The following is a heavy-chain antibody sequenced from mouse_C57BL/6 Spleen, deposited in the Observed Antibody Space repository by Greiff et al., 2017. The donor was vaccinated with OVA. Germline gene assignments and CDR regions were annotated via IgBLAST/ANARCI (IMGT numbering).Heavy chain of an antibody. J-gene: IGHJ2*01. CDR3: ARVWYGDYFDY. Sequence: EVMLVESEGGLVQPGSSMKLSCTASGFTFSDYYMAWVRQVPEKGLEWVANINYDGSSTYYLDSLKSRFIISRDNAKNILYLQMSSLKSEDTATYYCARVWYGDYFDYWGQGTTLTVSS. D-gene: IGHD2-14*01. CDR2: INYDGSST. CDR1: GFTFSDYY. V-gene: IGHV5-16*01.